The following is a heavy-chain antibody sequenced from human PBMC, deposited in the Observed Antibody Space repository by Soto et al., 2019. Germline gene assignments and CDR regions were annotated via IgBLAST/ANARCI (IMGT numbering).Heavy chain of an antibody. CDR1: GGAFSTYA. D-gene: IGHD3-16*01. V-gene: IGHV1-69*06. Sequence: QVQLVQSGAEVKEPGSSVKVACQASGGAFSTYAISWVRQAPGQGLEWMGGVIPLFGTSNYLPKFQGRVPIAADRSTETVYMELSRLRFDETAVYFCARELKAGGHFGMDVWGQGTTVTVSS. J-gene: IGHJ6*02. CDR2: VIPLFGTS. CDR3: ARELKAGGHFGMDV.